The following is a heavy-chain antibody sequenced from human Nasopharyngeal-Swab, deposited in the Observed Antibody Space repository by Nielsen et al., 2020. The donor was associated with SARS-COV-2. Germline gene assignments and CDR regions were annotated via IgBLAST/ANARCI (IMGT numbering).Heavy chain of an antibody. Sequence: GESLKISCAASGFTFSSYSMNWVRQAPGKGLEWVSSISSSSSYIYYAGSVKGRFTISRDNAKNSLYLQMNSLRAEDTAVYYCARSIAARPFDYWGQGTLVTVSS. J-gene: IGHJ4*02. V-gene: IGHV3-21*01. CDR2: ISSSSSYI. CDR1: GFTFSSYS. D-gene: IGHD6-6*01. CDR3: ARSIAARPFDY.